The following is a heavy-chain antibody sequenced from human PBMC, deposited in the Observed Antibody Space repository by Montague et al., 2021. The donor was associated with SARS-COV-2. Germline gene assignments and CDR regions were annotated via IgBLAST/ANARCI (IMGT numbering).Heavy chain of an antibody. CDR1: GGSISSGGYS. Sequence: TPSLTCAVSGGSISSGGYSWSWIRQPPGKGLGWIGYIYHSGSTYYNPSLKSRVTISVDRSKNQFSLKLSSVTVADTAVYYCARVTPIPYYYDSSGYYHGLFDPWGQGTLVTVSS. CDR2: IYHSGST. J-gene: IGHJ5*02. D-gene: IGHD3-22*01. V-gene: IGHV4-30-2*01. CDR3: ARVTPIPYYYDSSGYYHGLFDP.